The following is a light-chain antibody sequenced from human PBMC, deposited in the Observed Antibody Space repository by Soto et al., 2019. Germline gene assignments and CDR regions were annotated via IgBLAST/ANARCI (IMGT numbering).Light chain of an antibody. CDR3: QQHGASRPVYA. CDR1: RSDRNTY. J-gene: IGKJ2*01. Sequence: EIVLTQSPGTLSLSPGERATLSCRTSRSDRNTYLAWYQQKPGQAPRLLIYGASSRAPGIPDRFSGSGSGTDFTLTVTRLELEDFAVYYCQQHGASRPVYAFGQGTKLEIK. V-gene: IGKV3-20*01. CDR2: GAS.